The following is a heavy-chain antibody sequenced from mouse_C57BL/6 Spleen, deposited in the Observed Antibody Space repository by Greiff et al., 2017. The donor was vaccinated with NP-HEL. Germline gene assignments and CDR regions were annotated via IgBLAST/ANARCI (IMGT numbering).Heavy chain of an antibody. D-gene: IGHD2-1*01. CDR2: IRNKANGYTT. CDR3: ARYLYYGPYYYAMDY. Sequence: EVKLMESGGGLVQPGGSLSLSCAASGFTFTDYYMSWVRQPPGKALEWLGFIRNKANGYTTEYSASVKGRFTISRDNSQSILYLQMNALRAEDSATYYCARYLYYGPYYYAMDYWGQGTSVTVSS. CDR1: GFTFTDYY. V-gene: IGHV7-3*01. J-gene: IGHJ4*01.